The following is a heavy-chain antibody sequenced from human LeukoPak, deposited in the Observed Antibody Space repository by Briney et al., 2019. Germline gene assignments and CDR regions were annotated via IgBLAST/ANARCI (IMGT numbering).Heavy chain of an antibody. Sequence: VASVKISCKVSGYTFTDYYMHWVQQAPGKGLEWMGLVDPEDGETIYAEKFQGRVTITADTSTDTAYMELSSLRSEDTAVYYCATLESGYPRRCLTCWGQGTLVTVSS. CDR3: ATLESGYPRRCLTC. CDR2: VDPEDGET. D-gene: IGHD3-22*01. J-gene: IGHJ4*02. V-gene: IGHV1-69-2*01. CDR1: GYTFTDYY.